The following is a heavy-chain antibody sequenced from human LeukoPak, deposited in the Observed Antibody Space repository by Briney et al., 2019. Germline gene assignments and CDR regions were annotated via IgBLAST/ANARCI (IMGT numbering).Heavy chain of an antibody. CDR1: GFTASTYY. V-gene: IGHV3-53*01. Sequence: GGSLRLSCAASGFTASTYYMTGVRQAPGKGLEWVSIIYSDGRTNYEDSAKCRFTISRDSSKNTLYLQMNNLRGEEKAVYYCARDLVAVTITPVRGNKREVSHYYGMDVWGQGTTVTVSS. D-gene: IGHD3-10*01. CDR3: ARDLVAVTITPVRGNKREVSHYYGMDV. J-gene: IGHJ6*01. CDR2: IYSDGRT.